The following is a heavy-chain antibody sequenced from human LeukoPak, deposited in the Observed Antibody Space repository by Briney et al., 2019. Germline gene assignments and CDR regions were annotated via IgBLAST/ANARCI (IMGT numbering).Heavy chain of an antibody. Sequence: SETLSLTCTVSGGSINSSNYNWGWIRQPPRRGPEWLASVYYSGLTYYNSSLKSRVSISVDTSKNQFSLKLSSVTAADTAVYYCARSGYYDSSGYFHWGQGTLVTVSS. CDR2: VYYSGLT. CDR3: ARSGYYDSSGYFH. V-gene: IGHV4-39*07. D-gene: IGHD3-22*01. CDR1: GGSINSSNYN. J-gene: IGHJ4*02.